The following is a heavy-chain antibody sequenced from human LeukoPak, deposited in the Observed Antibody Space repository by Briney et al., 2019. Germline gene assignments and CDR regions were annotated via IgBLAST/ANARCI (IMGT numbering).Heavy chain of an antibody. D-gene: IGHD3-10*01. J-gene: IGHJ4*02. Sequence: PSETLSLTCIVSGDSISSSYWSWIRQSPGKGLEWIGYVHYAESSYYNPSLKSRVTLSVDTSKNQFSLRLSSVTAADTAAYYCAGYGSRSSYKAFDYWGQGTLVTVSS. V-gene: IGHV4-59*01. CDR2: VHYAESS. CDR1: GDSISSSY. CDR3: AGYGSRSSYKAFDY.